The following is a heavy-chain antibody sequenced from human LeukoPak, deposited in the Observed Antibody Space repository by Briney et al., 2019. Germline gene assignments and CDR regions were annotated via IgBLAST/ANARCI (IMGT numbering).Heavy chain of an antibody. V-gene: IGHV3-23*01. J-gene: IGHJ4*02. D-gene: IGHD6-13*01. CDR1: GFTFSGYA. CDR2: ISGSGGTT. Sequence: GGSLRLSCAASGFTFSGYAMSWVRQAPGKGLEWVSVISGSGGTTYYADSAKGRFTISRDNSKSTLFLQMNSLRAEDTAVYYCAKGNGKAATGNVVDYWGQGTLVTVSS. CDR3: AKGNGKAATGNVVDY.